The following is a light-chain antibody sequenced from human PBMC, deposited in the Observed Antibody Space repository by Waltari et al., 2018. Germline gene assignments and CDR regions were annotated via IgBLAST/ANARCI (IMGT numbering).Light chain of an antibody. CDR3: QQYKTYYT. CDR2: RAS. J-gene: IGKJ2*01. CDR1: QSISIW. Sequence: DIQMTQSPSTLSASVGDRVTITCRASQSISIWLDWYQQKPGRAPELLIYRASYLESVVPSRFSGSGSGTEFTLTISSLQPDDFATYYCQQYKTYYTFGQGTKLEIK. V-gene: IGKV1-5*03.